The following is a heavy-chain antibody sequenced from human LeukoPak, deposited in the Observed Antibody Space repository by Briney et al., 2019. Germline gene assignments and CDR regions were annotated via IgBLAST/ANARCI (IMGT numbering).Heavy chain of an antibody. J-gene: IGHJ5*02. CDR2: IYYSGST. CDR1: GGSISSGGYY. D-gene: IGHD2-2*01. V-gene: IGHV4-30-4*08. Sequence: SETLSLTCTVSGGSISSGGYYWSWIRQHPGKGLEWIGYIYYSGSTYYNPSLKSRVTISVDTSKNQFSLKLSSVTAADTAVYYCAGASVVVPAAGFDPWGQGTLVTVSS. CDR3: AGASVVVPAAGFDP.